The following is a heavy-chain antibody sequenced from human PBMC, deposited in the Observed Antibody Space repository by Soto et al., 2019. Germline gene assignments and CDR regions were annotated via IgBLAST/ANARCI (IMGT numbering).Heavy chain of an antibody. V-gene: IGHV1-24*01. Sequence: ASVKVSCKVSGYTLTELSMHWVRQAPGKGLEWMGGFYPEDGETIYAQKFQGRVTMTGDTSTDPAYMELSSLRSEDTAVYYCATYSSGPRDYYYYYYMDVWGKGTTVTVSS. J-gene: IGHJ6*03. CDR2: FYPEDGET. CDR3: ATYSSGPRDYYYYYYMDV. D-gene: IGHD2-15*01. CDR1: GYTLTELS.